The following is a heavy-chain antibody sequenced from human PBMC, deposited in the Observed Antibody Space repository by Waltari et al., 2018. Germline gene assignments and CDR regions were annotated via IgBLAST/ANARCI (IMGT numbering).Heavy chain of an antibody. J-gene: IGHJ5*02. CDR2: IYTSGST. V-gene: IGHV4-4*07. Sequence: QVQLQESGPGLVKPSETLSLTCTGSAGSISSYYWRWIRQPAGKVLEWIGSIYTSGSTNYNPSLKSRVTMSVDTSKNQFSLKLSSVTAADTAVYYCARDMNLSSRRFDPWGQGTLVTVSS. D-gene: IGHD6-13*01. CDR1: AGSISSYY. CDR3: ARDMNLSSRRFDP.